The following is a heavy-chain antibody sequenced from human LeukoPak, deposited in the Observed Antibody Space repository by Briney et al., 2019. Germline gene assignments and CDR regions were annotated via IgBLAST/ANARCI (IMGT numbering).Heavy chain of an antibody. V-gene: IGHV1-58*01. CDR3: AAYPILRGELY. J-gene: IGHJ4*02. CDR1: GFTFTSSA. CDR2: IVVGSGNT. D-gene: IGHD3-10*01. Sequence: SVNVSCKASGFTFTSSAVQWVRQARGQRLEWIGWIVVGSGNTNYAQKFQERVTITRDMSTSTAYMELSSLRSEDTAVYYCAAYPILRGELYWGQGTLVTVSS.